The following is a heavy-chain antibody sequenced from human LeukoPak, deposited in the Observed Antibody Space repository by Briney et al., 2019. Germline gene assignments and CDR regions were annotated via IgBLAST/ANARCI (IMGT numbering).Heavy chain of an antibody. V-gene: IGHV1-69*04. CDR1: GGTFSSYA. CDR3: ARDSTDGVIPREVNPPFDY. CDR2: IIPILGIA. D-gene: IGHD3-16*02. Sequence: SVKVSCKASGGTFSSYAISWVRQAPGQGLEWMGRIIPILGIANYAQKFQGRVTITADKSTSTAYMELSSLRAEDTAVYYCARDSTDGVIPREVNPPFDYWGQGTLVTVSS. J-gene: IGHJ4*02.